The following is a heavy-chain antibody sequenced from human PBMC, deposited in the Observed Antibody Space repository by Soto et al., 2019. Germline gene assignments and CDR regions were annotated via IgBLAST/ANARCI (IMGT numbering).Heavy chain of an antibody. CDR3: LITTSAFDI. Sequence: EVQLVESGGGLVQPGGSLRLSWAASGFTLRDYWMSWVRQAPGKGLEWVANIQQDGSEIYYVDSVEGRFTISRDNAKNSLFLQMNSLRAEDTAVYYCLITTSAFDIWGQGTLVTVSS. V-gene: IGHV3-7*01. J-gene: IGHJ3*02. CDR2: IQQDGSEI. CDR1: GFTLRDYW. D-gene: IGHD4-4*01.